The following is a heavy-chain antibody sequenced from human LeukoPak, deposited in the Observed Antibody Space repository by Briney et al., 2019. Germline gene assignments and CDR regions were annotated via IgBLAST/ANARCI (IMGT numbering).Heavy chain of an antibody. D-gene: IGHD3-22*01. CDR3: ARHGRYYDSSGYYYFP. CDR1: GYSFTSYW. V-gene: IGHV5-51*01. Sequence: GESQKISCKGSGYSFTSYWIGWVRQMPGKGLEWMGIIYPGDSDTRYSPSFQGQVTISADKSISTAYLQWSSLKASDTAMYYCARHGRYYDSSGYYYFPWGQGTLVTVSS. J-gene: IGHJ5*02. CDR2: IYPGDSDT.